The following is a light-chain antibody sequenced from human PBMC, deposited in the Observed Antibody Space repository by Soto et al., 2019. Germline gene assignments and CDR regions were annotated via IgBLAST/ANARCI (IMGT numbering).Light chain of an antibody. CDR3: QQYNKWPQT. CDR2: GAS. J-gene: IGKJ1*01. V-gene: IGKV3-15*01. Sequence: PGERVTLSCRASQSVSSDFAWYQQRPGQAPRLLIYGASTRATGVPTRFSGSGSGTEFTLTISSLQSEDLAVYHCQQYNKWPQTFGQGTKVDIK. CDR1: QSVSSD.